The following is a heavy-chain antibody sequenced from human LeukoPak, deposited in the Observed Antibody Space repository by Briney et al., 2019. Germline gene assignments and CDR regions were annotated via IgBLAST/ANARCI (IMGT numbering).Heavy chain of an antibody. D-gene: IGHD4-17*01. CDR2: ICSGGST. CDR1: GFTVSSNY. CDR3: ARGGRMTTVTSYYFDY. J-gene: IGHJ4*02. Sequence: GGSLRLSCAASGFTVSSNYMRWVRQAPGKGLEWVSVICSGGSTYYADSVKGRFTISRDNSKNTLYLQMNSLRAEDTAVYYCARGGRMTTVTSYYFDYWGQGTLVTVSS. V-gene: IGHV3-66*01.